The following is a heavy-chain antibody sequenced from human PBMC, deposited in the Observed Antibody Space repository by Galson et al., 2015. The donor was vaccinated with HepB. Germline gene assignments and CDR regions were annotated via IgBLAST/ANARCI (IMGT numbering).Heavy chain of an antibody. CDR1: GFTFSSYS. J-gene: IGHJ4*02. CDR2: ISSSSSYI. CDR3: ARDPHVYYGSGSYYNY. Sequence: SLRLSCAASGFTFSSYSMNWVRQAPGKGLEWVSSISSSSSYIYYADSVKGRFTISRDNAKNSLYLQMNSLRAEDTAVYYCARDPHVYYGSGSYYNYWGQGTLVTVSS. V-gene: IGHV3-21*01. D-gene: IGHD3-10*01.